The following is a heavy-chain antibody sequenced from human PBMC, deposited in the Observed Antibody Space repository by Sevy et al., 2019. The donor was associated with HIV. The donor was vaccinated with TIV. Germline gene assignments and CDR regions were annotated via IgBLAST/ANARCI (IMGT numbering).Heavy chain of an antibody. V-gene: IGHV4-39*01. D-gene: IGHD6-19*01. Sequence: SETLSLTCTVSGGSISSSSYYWGWIRQPPGKGLECIGSIYYSGSTYYNPSLKSRVTISVDTSKNQFSLKLSSVTAADTAVYYCARLGGEYSSGWYKGLDYYYYMDVWAKGTTVTVSS. J-gene: IGHJ6*03. CDR1: GGSISSSSYY. CDR2: IYYSGST. CDR3: ARLGGEYSSGWYKGLDYYYYMDV.